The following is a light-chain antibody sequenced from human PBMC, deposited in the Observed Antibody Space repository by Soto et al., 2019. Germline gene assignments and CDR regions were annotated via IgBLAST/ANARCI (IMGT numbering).Light chain of an antibody. CDR1: RDDVGGYNY. Sequence: QSALTQPASVSGSPGQSITNSCTGTRDDVGGYNYVSWYQQYPGKAPKLVIYEVSYRPSGVSNRFSGSRSGHTASLSISGLQAEDEADYYCSAYTNIGTLVFGGGTKLTVL. J-gene: IGLJ3*02. CDR2: EVS. CDR3: SAYTNIGTLV. V-gene: IGLV2-14*01.